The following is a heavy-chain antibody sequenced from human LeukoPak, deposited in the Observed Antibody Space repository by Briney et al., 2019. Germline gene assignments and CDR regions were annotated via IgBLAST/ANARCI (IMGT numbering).Heavy chain of an antibody. CDR2: IYSGGAT. D-gene: IGHD4-23*01. CDR3: ARGGGRGPYGGNADY. CDR1: GFTVSSNY. Sequence: GGSLRLSRAASGFTVSSNYMSWVRQAPGKGLEWVSIIYSGGATFYAESVKDRFTISRDNSKNTLYLQMNSLRAEDTAVYYCARGGGRGPYGGNADYWGQGTLVTVSS. V-gene: IGHV3-66*01. J-gene: IGHJ4*02.